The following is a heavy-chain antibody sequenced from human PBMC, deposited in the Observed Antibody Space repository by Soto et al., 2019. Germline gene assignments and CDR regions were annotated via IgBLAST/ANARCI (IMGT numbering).Heavy chain of an antibody. J-gene: IGHJ6*02. D-gene: IGHD2-15*01. CDR3: ARGVLARDATGYYYSGMDV. V-gene: IGHV4-31*03. CDR1: GGSISSGGYY. CDR2: IYYSGST. Sequence: PSETLSLTCTVSGGSISSGGYYWSWIRQHPGKGLEWIGYIYYSGSTYYNPSLKSRVTISVDTSKNQFSLKLSSVTAADTAVYYCARGVLARDATGYYYSGMDVWGQGTTVTVSS.